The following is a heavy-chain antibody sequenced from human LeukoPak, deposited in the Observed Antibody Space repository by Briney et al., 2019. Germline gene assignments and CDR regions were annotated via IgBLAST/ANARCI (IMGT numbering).Heavy chain of an antibody. V-gene: IGHV6-1*01. CDR2: TYYRSKWYN. D-gene: IGHD3-22*01. Sequence: SQTLSLTRAISGDSVSSNSAAWNWIRQSPSRGLEWLGRTYYRSKWYNDYAVSVKSRMTINPDTSKNQFSLQLSSVTPEDTAVYYCARGVSYYDSSVYYENWFDPWGQGTLVTVSS. J-gene: IGHJ5*02. CDR3: ARGVSYYDSSVYYENWFDP. CDR1: GDSVSSNSAA.